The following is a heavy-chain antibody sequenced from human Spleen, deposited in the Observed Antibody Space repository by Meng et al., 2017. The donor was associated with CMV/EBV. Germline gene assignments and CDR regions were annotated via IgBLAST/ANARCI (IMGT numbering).Heavy chain of an antibody. Sequence: GGSLRLSCAASGLIVSSNYMTWVRQAPGMGPEWISVIYIDGDTYYADSVQGRFTVSRDNAKQSLYLQMSSLRADDTAVYYCASDIVVVPAAVSKTGYYYGLDVWGQGTTVTVSS. CDR1: GLIVSSNY. CDR2: IYIDGDT. CDR3: ASDIVVVPAAVSKTGYYYGLDV. D-gene: IGHD2-2*01. J-gene: IGHJ6*02. V-gene: IGHV3-53*01.